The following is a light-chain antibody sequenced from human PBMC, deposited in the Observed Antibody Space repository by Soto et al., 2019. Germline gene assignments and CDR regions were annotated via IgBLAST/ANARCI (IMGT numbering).Light chain of an antibody. CDR3: AAWDDSLHAWV. Sequence: QSVMTQPPSVSAAPGQKVTISCSGSSSNIGGNSVSWYQQLPGTAPKLRIYSNDQRPSGVPDRFSGSKSGTSASLAISGLHSEDEGDYYCAAWDDSLHAWVFGGGTKLTVL. CDR2: SND. CDR1: SSNIGGNS. V-gene: IGLV1-44*01. J-gene: IGLJ3*02.